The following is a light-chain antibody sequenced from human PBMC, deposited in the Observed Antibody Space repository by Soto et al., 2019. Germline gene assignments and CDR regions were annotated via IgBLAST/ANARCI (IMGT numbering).Light chain of an antibody. CDR3: PQSYGTARGFT. V-gene: IGKV1-39*01. Sequence: DIQMTQSPSSLSASVGDRVTITCRASQSISSYLNWYQQKPGKAPKLLIYAASSLQSGVPSRFSGSGSGIDLTLTISSLQPEDFATYYCPQSYGTARGFTFVPRTKVDIK. CDR1: QSISSY. J-gene: IGKJ3*01. CDR2: AAS.